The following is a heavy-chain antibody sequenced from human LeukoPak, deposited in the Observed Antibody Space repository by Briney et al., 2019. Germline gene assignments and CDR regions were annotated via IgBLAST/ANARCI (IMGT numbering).Heavy chain of an antibody. CDR3: AKDYYYDSSGYYYGDAFDI. Sequence: GGSLRLSCAASGFTFSSYSMNWVRQAPGKGLEWVSSISSSSSYIYYADSVKGRFTISRDNAKNSLYLQVNSLRAGDTAVYYCAKDYYYDSSGYYYGDAFDIWGQGTMVTVSS. J-gene: IGHJ3*02. CDR2: ISSSSSYI. V-gene: IGHV3-21*04. CDR1: GFTFSSYS. D-gene: IGHD3-22*01.